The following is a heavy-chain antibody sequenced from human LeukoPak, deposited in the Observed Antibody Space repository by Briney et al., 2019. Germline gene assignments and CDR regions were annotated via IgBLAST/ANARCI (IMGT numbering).Heavy chain of an antibody. CDR2: INHSGST. CDR3: ARSRYDYVWGSYRSRDYYYGMDV. Sequence: SETLSLTCAVYGGSFSGYYWCWIRQPPGKGLEWIGEINHSGSTNYNPSLKSRVTISVDTSKNQFSLKLSSVTAADTAVYYCARSRYDYVWGSYRSRDYYYGMDVWGQGTTVTVSS. D-gene: IGHD3-16*02. V-gene: IGHV4-34*01. CDR1: GGSFSGYY. J-gene: IGHJ6*02.